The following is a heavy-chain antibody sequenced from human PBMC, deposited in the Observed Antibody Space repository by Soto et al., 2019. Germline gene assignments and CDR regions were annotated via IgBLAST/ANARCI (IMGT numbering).Heavy chain of an antibody. D-gene: IGHD3-22*01. CDR1: GDTFSSYA. CDR3: ARDGSGYLSRASPMDV. CDR2: IIPIFGTA. Sequence: QVQLVQSGAEVKKPGSSVKVSCKASGDTFSSYAISWVRQAPGQGLEWMGGIIPIFGTANYAQKFQGRVKITADESTSTAYMELSSLRSEDTAVDYCARDGSGYLSRASPMDVWGQGKTVTVS. J-gene: IGHJ6*02. V-gene: IGHV1-69*01.